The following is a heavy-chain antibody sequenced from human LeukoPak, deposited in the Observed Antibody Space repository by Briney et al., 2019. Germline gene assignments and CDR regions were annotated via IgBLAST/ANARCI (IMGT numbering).Heavy chain of an antibody. CDR3: ARDRLYGSGSYPYS. D-gene: IGHD3-10*01. V-gene: IGHV4-59*01. CDR1: GGSISSYY. Sequence: SETLSLTCTVSGGSISSYYWSWIRQPPGKGLEWIGYIYYSGSTNYNPSLKSRVTISVDTSKNQFSLKLSSVTAADTAVYYCARDRLYGSGSYPYSWGQGTLVTVSS. J-gene: IGHJ4*02. CDR2: IYYSGST.